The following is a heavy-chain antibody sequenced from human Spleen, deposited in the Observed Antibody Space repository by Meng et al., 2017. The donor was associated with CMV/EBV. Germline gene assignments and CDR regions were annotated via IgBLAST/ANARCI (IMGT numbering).Heavy chain of an antibody. CDR3: ARLGAVGSGYHHNWFDP. CDR1: GGSFSGYY. CDR2: INHSGST. D-gene: IGHD3-22*01. J-gene: IGHJ5*02. V-gene: IGHV4-34*01. Sequence: QVQLQQWGAGLLKPSEXLSLTCAVYGGSFSGYYWSWIRQPPGKGLEWIGEINHSGSTNYNPSLKSRVTISVDTSKNQFSLKLSSVTAADTAMYYCARLGAVGSGYHHNWFDPWGQGTLVTVSS.